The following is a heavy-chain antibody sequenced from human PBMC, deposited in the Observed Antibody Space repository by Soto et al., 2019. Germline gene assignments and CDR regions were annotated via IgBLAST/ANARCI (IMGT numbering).Heavy chain of an antibody. D-gene: IGHD1-26*01. J-gene: IGHJ6*02. Sequence: QVQLVQSGAEVKKPGSSVKVSCKASGGTFSSYAISWVRQAPGQGLEWMGGIIHIFGTANYAQKFQGRVTITADESTSTAYMELSSLRSEDTAVYYCARGSGSYYSLISYYYYGMDVWGQGTTVTVSS. V-gene: IGHV1-69*01. CDR2: IIHIFGTA. CDR3: ARGSGSYYSLISYYYYGMDV. CDR1: GGTFSSYA.